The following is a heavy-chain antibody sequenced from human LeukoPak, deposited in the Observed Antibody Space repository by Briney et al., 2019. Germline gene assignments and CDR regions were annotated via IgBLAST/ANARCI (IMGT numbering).Heavy chain of an antibody. CDR1: GGSSNGYY. V-gene: IGHV4-34*01. CDR2: INHSGST. J-gene: IGHJ4*02. Sequence: PPETLSHTCAVYGGSSNGYYSSWIRQPPGKGLEWIGEINHSGSTNYNPSLKSRVTISADTSKNQFSLNLSSVTAADTAVFYCARHSSDWSIDDWGQGTLVTVSS. D-gene: IGHD6-19*01. CDR3: ARHSSDWSIDD.